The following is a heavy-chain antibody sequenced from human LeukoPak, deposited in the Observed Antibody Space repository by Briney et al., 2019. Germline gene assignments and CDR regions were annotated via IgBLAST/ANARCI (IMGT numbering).Heavy chain of an antibody. CDR2: INTRDSYT. V-gene: IGHV5-10-1*01. J-gene: IGHJ4*02. CDR1: GYSFTNYW. D-gene: IGHD4-17*01. CDR3: ATGASKVTTDFANY. Sequence: GESLPISCKGAGYSFTNYWISWGRQMPGKGVERMGRINTRDSYTKYSPSFEGHVTISVDRSISSAFLQWNSLKASDSAMYYCATGASKVTTDFANYWGQGTQVAVSS.